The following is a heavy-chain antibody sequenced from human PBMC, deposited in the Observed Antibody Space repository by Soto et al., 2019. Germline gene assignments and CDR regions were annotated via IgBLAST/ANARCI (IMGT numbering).Heavy chain of an antibody. CDR1: GFTFRMYA. V-gene: IGHV3-23*01. CDR2: LSNTGGTT. CDR3: ANAGRSDYFDH. J-gene: IGHJ4*02. Sequence: PGGSLRLSCAASGFTFRMYAMSWVRQAPGKGLEWVSSLSNTGGTTYYADSVKGRFTISRDNSKSTLYLQMNSLRAEDTALYYCANAGRSDYFDHWGQGIVVTVSS. D-gene: IGHD6-13*01.